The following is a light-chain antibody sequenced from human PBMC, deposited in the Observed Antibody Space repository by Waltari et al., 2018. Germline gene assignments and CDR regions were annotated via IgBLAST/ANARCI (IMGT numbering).Light chain of an antibody. CDR3: QVWDSASDHLI. V-gene: IGLV3-21*02. Sequence: SYVLTKPPSVSVAPGQTATITCGGNKIGLKSVHWYRQQPGQAPVMVVYDVYRRPSGITERLSASVSATMATLTISRVEAGDDSRYVCQVWDSASDHLIFGGGTTLTVL. J-gene: IGLJ2*01. CDR2: DVY. CDR1: KIGLKS.